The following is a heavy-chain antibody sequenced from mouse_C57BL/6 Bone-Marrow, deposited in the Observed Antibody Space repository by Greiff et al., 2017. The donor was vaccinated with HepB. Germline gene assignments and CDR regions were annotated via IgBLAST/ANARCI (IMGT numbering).Heavy chain of an antibody. CDR2: IDPENGDT. D-gene: IGHD2-1*01. CDR1: GFNIKDDY. J-gene: IGHJ4*01. V-gene: IGHV14-4*01. CDR3: TTFFYGNYDAMDY. Sequence: VQLKESGAELVRPGASVKLSCTASGFNIKDDYMHWVKQRPEQGLEWIGWIDPENGDTEYASKFQGKATITADTSSNTAYLQLSSLTSEDTAVYYCTTFFYGNYDAMDYWGQGTSVTVSS.